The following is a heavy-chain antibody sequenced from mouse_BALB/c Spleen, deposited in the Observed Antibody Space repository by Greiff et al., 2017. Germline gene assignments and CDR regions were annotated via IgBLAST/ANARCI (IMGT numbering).Heavy chain of an antibody. CDR3: ARDEYGNYSAWFAY. Sequence: EVMLVESGGGLVKPGGSLKLSCAASGFTFSDYYMYWVRQTPEKRLEWVATISDGGSYTYYPDSVKGRFTISRDNAKNNLYLQMSSLKSEDTAMYYCARDEYGNYSAWFAYWGQGTLVTVSA. CDR1: GFTFSDYY. J-gene: IGHJ3*01. V-gene: IGHV5-4*02. D-gene: IGHD2-10*02. CDR2: ISDGGSYT.